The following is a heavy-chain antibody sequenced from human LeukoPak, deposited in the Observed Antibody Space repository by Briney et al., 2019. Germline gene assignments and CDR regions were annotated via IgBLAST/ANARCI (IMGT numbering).Heavy chain of an antibody. CDR1: GDSISSSY. CDR3: ARVAKSYYYYSMDV. J-gene: IGHJ6*03. CDR2: IYYSGTT. V-gene: IGHV4-59*01. Sequence: SETLSLTCTVSGDSISSSYWCWIRQPPGKGLGWIGYIYYSGTTNYNPSLKSRVTTSVDTSQNHFSLKLSSVTAADTAVYYCARVAKSYYYYSMDVWGKGTTVTISS.